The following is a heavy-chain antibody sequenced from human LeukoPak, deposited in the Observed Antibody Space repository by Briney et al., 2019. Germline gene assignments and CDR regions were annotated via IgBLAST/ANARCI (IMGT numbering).Heavy chain of an antibody. CDR3: ARGYVHAFDL. V-gene: IGHV3-13*04. CDR1: GFTFSGYD. Sequence: GGSLRLSCAASGFTFSGYDMHWVRHPTGKGLEWVSAIGIGGDTYYPGSVKGRFTMSRENAKNSLYLQMNSLRAGDTAVYYCARGYVHAFDLWGQGTMVTVSS. J-gene: IGHJ3*01. CDR2: IGIGGDT. D-gene: IGHD3-16*01.